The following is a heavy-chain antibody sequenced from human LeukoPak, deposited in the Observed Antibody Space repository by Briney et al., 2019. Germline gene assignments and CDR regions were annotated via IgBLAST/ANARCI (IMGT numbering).Heavy chain of an antibody. D-gene: IGHD3-22*01. CDR3: ARRRYYYDSSGRTTYHYMDV. CDR2: ISGSGGST. V-gene: IGHV3-23*01. CDR1: GFTFSSYA. J-gene: IGHJ6*03. Sequence: GGSLRLSCAASGFTFSSYAMSWVRQAPGKGLEWVSAISGSGGSTYYADSVKGRFTISRDNSKNTLYLQMNSLRAEDTAVYYCARRRYYYDSSGRTTYHYMDVWGKGTTVTDSS.